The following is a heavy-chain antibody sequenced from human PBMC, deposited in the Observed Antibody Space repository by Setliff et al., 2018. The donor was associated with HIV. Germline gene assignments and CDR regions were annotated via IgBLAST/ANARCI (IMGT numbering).Heavy chain of an antibody. V-gene: IGHV5-51*01. D-gene: IGHD3-22*01. CDR2: IYPGDSDT. CDR1: GYSFTSYW. J-gene: IGHJ3*02. Sequence: GESLKISCKGSGYSFTSYWIGWVRQMPGKGLEWMGIIYPGDSDTRYSPSFQGQVTISADKSISTAYLQWSSLKASDTAMYYCARDCGGYYRPHGAFDIWGQGTMVTVSS. CDR3: ARDCGGYYRPHGAFDI.